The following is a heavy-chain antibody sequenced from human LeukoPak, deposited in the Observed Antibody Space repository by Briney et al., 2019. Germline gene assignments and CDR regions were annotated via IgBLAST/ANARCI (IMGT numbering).Heavy chain of an antibody. CDR3: ARVKASSTIWTFDQ. Sequence: PSETLSLTCSVSGGSTNSYYWNWIRQSGGKGLEWIGRIYSSGSTVYNPSLNSQLTTSIDTSKNQIYLTLKSVTVTATGVYYCARVKASSTIWTFDQWGQGALVTVSS. CDR1: GGSTNSYY. D-gene: IGHD2-2*01. CDR2: IYSSGST. V-gene: IGHV4-4*07. J-gene: IGHJ4*02.